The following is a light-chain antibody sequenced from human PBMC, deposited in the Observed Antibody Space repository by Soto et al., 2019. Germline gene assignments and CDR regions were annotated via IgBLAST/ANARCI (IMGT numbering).Light chain of an antibody. V-gene: IGKV3-15*01. Sequence: ELVMTQSPATLSVSPGERATLSCRASQGISSNLAWYQQKPGQAPSLLIYGASTRATGIPARFSGSGSGTEFTLTISILQSEDFAVYYCQQYNNWPRTFCQGTNVDIK. CDR2: GAS. J-gene: IGKJ1*01. CDR3: QQYNNWPRT. CDR1: QGISSN.